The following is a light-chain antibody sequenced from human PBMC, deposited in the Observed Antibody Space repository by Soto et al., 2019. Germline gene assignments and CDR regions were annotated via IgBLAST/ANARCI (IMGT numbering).Light chain of an antibody. CDR3: QQADSLPLVT. CDR1: QSVLYSSNNKNY. Sequence: DIVMTQSPDSLAVSLGERATINCKSSQSVLYSSNNKNYLAWYQQKPGQPPKLLIYWASTRESGVPDRFSGSGSGTDFTLTISSLQPEDFATYYCQQADSLPLVTFGQGTRLDLK. V-gene: IGKV4-1*01. CDR2: WAS. J-gene: IGKJ5*01.